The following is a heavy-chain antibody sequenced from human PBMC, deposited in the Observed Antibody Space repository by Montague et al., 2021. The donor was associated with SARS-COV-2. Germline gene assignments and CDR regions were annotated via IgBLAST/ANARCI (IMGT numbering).Heavy chain of an antibody. D-gene: IGHD1-26*01. CDR3: ASGDDNGSGYLDV. CDR2: INHSGTT. CDR1: DGSFSNFY. J-gene: IGHJ6*03. V-gene: IGHV4-34*01. Sequence: SETLSLTCAVFDGSFSNFYWSWIRQPPGKGLEWIGEINHSGTTYYKPSXKSRVTISVDTSRNQFSLKLNSVTAADAAVYYCASGDDNGSGYLDVWGKGTTVTVSS.